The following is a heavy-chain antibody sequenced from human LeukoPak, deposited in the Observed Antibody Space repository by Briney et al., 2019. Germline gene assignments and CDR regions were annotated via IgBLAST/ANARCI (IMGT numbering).Heavy chain of an antibody. Sequence: GGSLRLSCAASGFSFSDYYISWVRQAPGKGLEWVSVISSRGSIIYYADSVKGRFTISRDNAKKSLYLQMNSLRAEDTAVYYCARGGGNQLVFYDYWGREPWSPSPQ. V-gene: IGHV3-11*01. CDR2: ISSRGSII. J-gene: IGHJ4*02. D-gene: IGHD2-2*01. CDR3: ARGGGNQLVFYDY. CDR1: GFSFSDYY.